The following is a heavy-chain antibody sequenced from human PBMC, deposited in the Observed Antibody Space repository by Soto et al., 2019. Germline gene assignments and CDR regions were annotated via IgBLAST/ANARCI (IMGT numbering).Heavy chain of an antibody. V-gene: IGHV3-23*01. CDR1: GFTFSNYA. CDR2: ISGSGGNT. CDR3: AKRATGTYFDY. Sequence: EVQLLESGGGLVQPGGSLRLSCAASGFTFSNYAMNWVRQAPGKGLEWVSVISGSGGNTYYADSVKGRFTISRDNSKNTLYLQMNSLRAEDTAVYYCAKRATGTYFDYWGQGTLVTVSS. J-gene: IGHJ4*02. D-gene: IGHD1-1*01.